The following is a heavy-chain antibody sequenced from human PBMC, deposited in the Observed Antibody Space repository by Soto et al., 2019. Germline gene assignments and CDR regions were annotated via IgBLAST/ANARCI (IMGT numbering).Heavy chain of an antibody. CDR3: ARERGYYDSSGSAGTLYYFDY. D-gene: IGHD3-22*01. CDR1: GGSISSGGYY. J-gene: IGHJ4*02. Sequence: SETLSLTCTVSGGSISSGGYYWSWIRQHPGKGLEWIGYIYYSGSTYYNPSLKSRVTISVDTSKNQFSLKLSSVTAADTAVYYCARERGYYDSSGSAGTLYYFDYWGQGTLVTVS. CDR2: IYYSGST. V-gene: IGHV4-31*03.